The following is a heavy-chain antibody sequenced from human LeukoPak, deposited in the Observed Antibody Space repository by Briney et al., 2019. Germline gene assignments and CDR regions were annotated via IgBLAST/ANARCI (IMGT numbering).Heavy chain of an antibody. CDR2: INPDNGVT. V-gene: IGHV1-2*02. CDR3: ARTRQYSSIWGFDY. Sequence: ASVKVSCNASGYTFTGYYIHWVRQAPGQGLEWMGWINPDNGVTNYAQKFQGRVTITRDTSASIAYMELSSLRSEDMAVYCCARTRQYSSIWGFDYWGQGTLVTVSS. D-gene: IGHD6-13*01. J-gene: IGHJ4*02. CDR1: GYTFTGYY.